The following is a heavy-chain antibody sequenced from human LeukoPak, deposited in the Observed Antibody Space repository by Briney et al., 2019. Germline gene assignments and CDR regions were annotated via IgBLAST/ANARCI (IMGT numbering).Heavy chain of an antibody. V-gene: IGHV1-69*06. Sequence: VASVKVSCKASGGTFSSYAINWVRQAPGQGLEWMGGIIPMFGKANYAQKFQGRVTITADKSTSTAYIELSSLRSEDTAVYYCARVGRGGAWFGFWGQGTLVSVSS. J-gene: IGHJ4*02. D-gene: IGHD4-17*01. CDR2: IIPMFGKA. CDR3: ARVGRGGAWFGF. CDR1: GGTFSSYA.